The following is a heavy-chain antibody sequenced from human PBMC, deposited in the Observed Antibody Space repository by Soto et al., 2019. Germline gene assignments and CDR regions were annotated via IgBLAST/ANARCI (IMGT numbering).Heavy chain of an antibody. D-gene: IGHD5-18*01. CDR3: ARSRFCVVATSYGPHWFGP. CDR1: GGTLSDFS. V-gene: IGHV1-69*02. CDR2: IIPSLDIA. Sequence: QVQLVQSGAEVKKPGSSVKVSCKASGGTLSDFSVSWVRQAPGQGLEWMGRIIPSLDIANYAQKFQGRVTITADKYTNTANMELSSLTSEDTAVYYCARSRFCVVATSYGPHWFGPWGQGTLVIVSS. J-gene: IGHJ5*02.